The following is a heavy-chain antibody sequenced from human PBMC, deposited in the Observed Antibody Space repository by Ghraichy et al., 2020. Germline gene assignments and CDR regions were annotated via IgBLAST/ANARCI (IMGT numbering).Heavy chain of an antibody. Sequence: GGSLRLSCAASGFTFSRYWMCWVRQAPGKGLEWVANIKVDGGEKYYVDSVEGRFTISRDNAKNSLYLQMNSLRGEDTAFYYCARETSHGDWSPDSWGQVTLVTASS. CDR3: ARETSHGDWSPDS. CDR2: IKVDGGEK. V-gene: IGHV3-7*01. J-gene: IGHJ4*02. D-gene: IGHD3-3*01. CDR1: GFTFSRYW.